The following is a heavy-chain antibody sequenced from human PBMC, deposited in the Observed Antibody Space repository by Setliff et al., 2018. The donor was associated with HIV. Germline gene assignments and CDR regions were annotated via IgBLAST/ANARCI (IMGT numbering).Heavy chain of an antibody. D-gene: IGHD2-8*01. CDR2: NIPLFKTV. Sequence: EASVKVSCKASGATFSNSALTWVRQAPGQGLEWMGGNIPLFKTVNYAQKFQGRLTISTDELMTTAYMELSSLKFEDTAVYYCASGSGYCRSGVCYIGVHKTPDKYYCDSWGQGTLVTVSS. J-gene: IGHJ4*02. CDR3: ASGSGYCRSGVCYIGVHKTPDKYYCDS. CDR1: GATFSNSA. V-gene: IGHV1-69*05.